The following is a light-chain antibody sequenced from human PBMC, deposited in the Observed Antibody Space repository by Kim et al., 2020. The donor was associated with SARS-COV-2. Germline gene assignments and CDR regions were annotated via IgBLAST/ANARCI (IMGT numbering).Light chain of an antibody. V-gene: IGKV3-15*01. J-gene: IGKJ1*01. CDR3: QQHNSWWT. CDR1: QTVFSN. Sequence: EIVMTQSPATLSVSPGERATLSCRASQTVFSNLAWYQQKPGQPPRLLIYSASIRAAGTPARFSGSGSGTEFTLVISSLQSDDFAVYYCQQHNSWWTFGQGTKVDIK. CDR2: SAS.